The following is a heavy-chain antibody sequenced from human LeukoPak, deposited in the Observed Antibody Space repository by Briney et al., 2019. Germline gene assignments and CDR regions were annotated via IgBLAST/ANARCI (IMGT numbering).Heavy chain of an antibody. J-gene: IGHJ3*02. CDR3: ARDYYDSSGYYYGDAFDT. CDR2: IYYSGST. CDR1: GGSISSYY. D-gene: IGHD3-22*01. Sequence: SETLSLTCTVSGGSISSYYWSWIRQPPGKGLEWIGYIYYSGSTKYNPSLKSRATISVDTSKNQFSLKLSSVTAADTAVYYCARDYYDSSGYYYGDAFDTWGQGTMVTVSS. V-gene: IGHV4-59*01.